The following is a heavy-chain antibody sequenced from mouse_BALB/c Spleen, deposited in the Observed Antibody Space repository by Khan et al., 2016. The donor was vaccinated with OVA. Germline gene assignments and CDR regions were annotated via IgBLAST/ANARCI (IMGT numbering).Heavy chain of an antibody. D-gene: IGHD2-14*01. V-gene: IGHV1-4*01. CDR1: GYTFTSHT. J-gene: IGHJ4*01. Sequence: QVQLQQSGAELARPGASVKMSCKASGYTFTSHTMHWIMQSPGQGLEWIGYINPRSGYSNYNQKFNDKATLTADKSFSTAYMQLSSLTSEDSAVYYCARRTTGYAMDYWGQGTSVTVSS. CDR3: ARRTTGYAMDY. CDR2: INPRSGYS.